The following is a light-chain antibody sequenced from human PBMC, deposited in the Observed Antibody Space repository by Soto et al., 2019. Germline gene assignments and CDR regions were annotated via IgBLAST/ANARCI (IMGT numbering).Light chain of an antibody. CDR3: QQYFTSPIT. J-gene: IGKJ5*01. CDR2: GAS. CDR1: QSVNSR. V-gene: IGKV3-20*01. Sequence: EIGFAQSPGTLALSPGERATPSCRASQSVNSRLAWYQHKPGQAPRLLISGASNRASGIPARFSAWGSGTDFTLTISRVDPADFAFYYCQQYFTSPITFGQGTRLEI.